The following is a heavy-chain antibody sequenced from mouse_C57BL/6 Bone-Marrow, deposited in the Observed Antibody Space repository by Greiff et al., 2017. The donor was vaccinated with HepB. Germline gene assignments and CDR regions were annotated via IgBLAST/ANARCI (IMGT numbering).Heavy chain of an antibody. Sequence: EVKLVESGGGLVQPGGSLSLSCAASGFTFTDYYMSWVRQPPGKALEWLGFIRNKANGYTTEYSASVKGRFTISRVNSQSIIYLQMYARRAEDSATYYCARYPLITTVSYWYFDVWGTGTTVTVAS. CDR1: GFTFTDYY. D-gene: IGHD1-1*01. J-gene: IGHJ1*03. CDR2: IRNKANGYTT. CDR3: ARYPLITTVSYWYFDV. V-gene: IGHV7-3*01.